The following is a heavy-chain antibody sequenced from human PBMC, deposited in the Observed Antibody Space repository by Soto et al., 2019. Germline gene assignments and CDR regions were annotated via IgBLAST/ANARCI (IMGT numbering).Heavy chain of an antibody. CDR3: ARHRNYDILTGHPDY. Sequence: SETLSLTCAVSGGSISSGGYSWSWIRQPPGKGLEWIGYIFHSGSPYYNPSLKSRVTISVDRSQNQFSLKLSSVTAADTAVYYCARHRNYDILTGHPDYWGQGTLVTVSS. V-gene: IGHV4-30-2*01. CDR2: IFHSGSP. CDR1: GGSISSGGYS. D-gene: IGHD3-9*01. J-gene: IGHJ4*02.